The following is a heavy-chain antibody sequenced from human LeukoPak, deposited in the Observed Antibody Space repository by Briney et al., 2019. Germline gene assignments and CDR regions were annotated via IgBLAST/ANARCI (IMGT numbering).Heavy chain of an antibody. V-gene: IGHV4-59*01. D-gene: IGHD2-8*01. CDR3: ASGHCTDDVCFFDY. J-gene: IGHJ4*02. CDR1: GGSMSTYY. Sequence: PSETLSLTCSDSGGSMSTYYWNWIRQSPGKGLEWIGYMYYSGHTYYNPSLKSRVTISLDTSKNQFSLRLTSVTAADTAVYYCASGHCTDDVCFFDYWGLGTLVTVSS. CDR2: MYYSGHT.